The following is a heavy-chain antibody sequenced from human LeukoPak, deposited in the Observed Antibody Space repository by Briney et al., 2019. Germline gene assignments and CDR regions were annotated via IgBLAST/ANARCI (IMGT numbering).Heavy chain of an antibody. D-gene: IGHD5-18*01. V-gene: IGHV3-23*01. CDR2: ISRTGGSST. J-gene: IGHJ4*02. CDR3: AKASTENIYGPDY. Sequence: GGSLRLSCAASGFTFSSYAMSWVRQAPGKGLEWVSAISRTGGSSTYYADSVKGRFTISRDNSKNTLYLQMNGLRTEDTAVYYCAKASTENIYGPDYWGQGTLVTVSP. CDR1: GFTFSSYA.